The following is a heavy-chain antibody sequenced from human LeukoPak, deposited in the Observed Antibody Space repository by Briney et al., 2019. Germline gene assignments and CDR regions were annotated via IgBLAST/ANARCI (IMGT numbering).Heavy chain of an antibody. CDR3: ARTTVTTPPGYYYGMDV. Sequence: GGSLRLSCAASGFTFSSYSMNWVRQAPGKGLEWVSYISSSSSTIYYADSVKGRFTISRDNAKNSLYLQMNSLRAEVTAVYYCARTTVTTPPGYYYGMDVWGQGTTVTVSS. J-gene: IGHJ6*02. D-gene: IGHD4-17*01. CDR1: GFTFSSYS. CDR2: ISSSSSTI. V-gene: IGHV3-48*01.